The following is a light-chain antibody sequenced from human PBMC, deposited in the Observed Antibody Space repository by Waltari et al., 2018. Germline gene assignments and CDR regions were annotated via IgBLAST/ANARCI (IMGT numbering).Light chain of an antibody. CDR1: SGHSSNL. V-gene: IGLV4-69*01. Sequence: QLVLTQSPSASASLGAPVKLTFTLSSGHSSNLIAWRQQQPEKGPRYLIKVNSDGSHSKGDEIPDRFSGSGSGAERYLTISSLQSEDEADYYCQTGGHGTWVFGGGTKLTVL. CDR2: VNSDGSH. CDR3: QTGGHGTWV. J-gene: IGLJ3*02.